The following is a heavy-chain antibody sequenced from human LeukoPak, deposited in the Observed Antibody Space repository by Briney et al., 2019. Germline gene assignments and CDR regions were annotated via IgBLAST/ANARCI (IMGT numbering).Heavy chain of an antibody. CDR3: ARAPIAAVSWLFDP. CDR2: INPNSGGT. Sequence: ASVKVSCKASGYTFTGYYMHWERQAPGQGLEWMGWINPNSGGTNYAQKFQGRVTMTRDTSISTAYMELSRLRSDDTAVYYCARAPIAAVSWLFDPWGQGTLVTVSS. D-gene: IGHD6-13*01. CDR1: GYTFTGYY. V-gene: IGHV1-2*02. J-gene: IGHJ5*02.